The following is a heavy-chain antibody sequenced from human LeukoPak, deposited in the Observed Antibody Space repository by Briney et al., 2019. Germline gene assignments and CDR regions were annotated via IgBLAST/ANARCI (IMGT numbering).Heavy chain of an antibody. CDR3: AKTYNWNYVIGAFDI. J-gene: IGHJ3*02. D-gene: IGHD1-7*01. Sequence: GGSLRLSCAASGFTFSSYGMHWVRQAPGKGLEWVAVIWYDGSNKYYADSVKGRFTISRDNSKNTLYLQMNSLRAEDTPVYYCAKTYNWNYVIGAFDIWGQGTMVTVSS. CDR2: IWYDGSNK. CDR1: GFTFSSYG. V-gene: IGHV3-33*06.